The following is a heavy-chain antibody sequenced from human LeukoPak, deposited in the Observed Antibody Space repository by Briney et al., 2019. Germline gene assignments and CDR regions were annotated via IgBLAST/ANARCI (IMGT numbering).Heavy chain of an antibody. J-gene: IGHJ4*02. CDR1: GYTFSTST. CDR3: ARDCSGGSCPDY. Sequence: ASVKVSCKASGYTFSTSTISWVRQAAGQGLEWMGWINPKNGKTSYAQKFQDRVSVTGDPSTSTAYMELSSLRSDDTAVYYCARDCSGGSCPDYWGQGTLVTVSS. D-gene: IGHD2-15*01. CDR2: INPKNGKT. V-gene: IGHV1-8*01.